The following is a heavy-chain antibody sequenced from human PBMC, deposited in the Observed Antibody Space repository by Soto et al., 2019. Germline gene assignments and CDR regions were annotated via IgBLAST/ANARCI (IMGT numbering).Heavy chain of an antibody. V-gene: IGHV4-30-4*01. Sequence: QVQLQESGPGLVKPSQTLSLTCTVSGGSISSGDYYWSWIRQPPGKGLEWIGYIYYSGSTYYNPSLKRRVTISVDTSKNQFSLKLSSVTAADTAVYYCARDLGLNYYDSSGVGAFDIWGQGTMVTVSS. CDR2: IYYSGST. CDR3: ARDLGLNYYDSSGVGAFDI. CDR1: GGSISSGDYY. J-gene: IGHJ3*02. D-gene: IGHD3-22*01.